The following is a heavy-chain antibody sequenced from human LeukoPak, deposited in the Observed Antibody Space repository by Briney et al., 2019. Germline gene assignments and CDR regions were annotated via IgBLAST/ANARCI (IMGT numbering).Heavy chain of an antibody. CDR2: ISGSGTEI. CDR3: ARVSGTYYKGHFDY. Sequence: NPGGSLRLSCAASGFTFSSYSMNWVRQAPGKGLEWVSYISGSGTEIYYADSVKGRFTISRDNAKNALYLQMNSLSAEDTAVYYCARVSGTYYKGHFDYWGQGTLVTVSS. J-gene: IGHJ4*02. D-gene: IGHD3-10*01. CDR1: GFTFSSYS. V-gene: IGHV3-21*01.